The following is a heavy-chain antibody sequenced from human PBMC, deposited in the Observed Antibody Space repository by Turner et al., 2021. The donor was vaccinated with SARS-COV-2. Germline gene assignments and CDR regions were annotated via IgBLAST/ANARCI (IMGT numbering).Heavy chain of an antibody. J-gene: IGHJ4*02. CDR3: AKGYDSSGYYSARGGLFCDY. D-gene: IGHD3-22*01. Sequence: EVQLLASGGGLVQPGGSLRLSCAASGFTFSSYAMSWVRQAPGKGLEWVSAISGSGGRTYYADSVKGRFTISRDNSKNTLYLQMNSLRAEDTAVYYCAKGYDSSGYYSARGGLFCDYWGQGTLVTVSS. CDR1: GFTFSSYA. V-gene: IGHV3-23*01. CDR2: ISGSGGRT.